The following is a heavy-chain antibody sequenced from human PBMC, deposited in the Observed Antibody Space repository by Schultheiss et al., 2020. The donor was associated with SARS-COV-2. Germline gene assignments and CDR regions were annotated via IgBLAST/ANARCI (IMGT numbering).Heavy chain of an antibody. J-gene: IGHJ4*02. D-gene: IGHD5-12*01. CDR2: ISTSGST. CDR3: ARGVFYGGSDY. CDR1: GGSVSSGYYH. Sequence: SQTLSLTCSVSGGSVSSGYYHWSWIRQAAGKGLEWIGRISTSGSTNYNPSLKSRVTMSVDTSKNQFSLKLSSVTAADTAVYYCARGVFYGGSDYWGQGTLVTVSS. V-gene: IGHV4-61*02.